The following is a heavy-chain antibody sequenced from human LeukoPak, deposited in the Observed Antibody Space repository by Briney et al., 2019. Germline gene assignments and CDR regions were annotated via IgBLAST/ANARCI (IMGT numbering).Heavy chain of an antibody. CDR2: LYSGGDT. Sequence: GGSLRLSCAASGFIVSSNYMSWVRQAPGKGLEWVSVLYSGGDTYYADSVKGRFTFSRDNFENTLYLQMNSLRAEDTAVYYCAREYYYDRSGYLFDYWGQGTLVTVSS. D-gene: IGHD3-22*01. V-gene: IGHV3-66*02. CDR3: AREYYYDRSGYLFDY. J-gene: IGHJ4*02. CDR1: GFIVSSNY.